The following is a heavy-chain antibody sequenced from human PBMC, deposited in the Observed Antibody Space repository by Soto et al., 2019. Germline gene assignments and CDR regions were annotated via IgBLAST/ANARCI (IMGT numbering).Heavy chain of an antibody. CDR2: IDYSGNI. CDR3: ARHIHNEGFEYYFDS. CDR1: GGSITSSGSA. D-gene: IGHD1-1*01. J-gene: IGHJ4*02. V-gene: IGHV4-39*01. Sequence: SETLSLTCNASGGSITSSGSAWGWIRQSPGKGLEWIGSIDYSGNIYYIPSLKSRITISVHTPKNQISLRLSSVTAADTAVYYCARHIHNEGFEYYFDSWGQGTLVTVSS.